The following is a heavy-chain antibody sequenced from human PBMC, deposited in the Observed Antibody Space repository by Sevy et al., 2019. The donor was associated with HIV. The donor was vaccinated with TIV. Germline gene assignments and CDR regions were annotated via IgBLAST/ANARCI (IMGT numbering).Heavy chain of an antibody. V-gene: IGHV3-53*01. Sequence: GGSLRLSCAASAFTVSSNYMSWVRQAPGKGLEWVSVIYSGGSTYYADSVKGRFTISRDNSKNTLYLQMNSLRAEDTAVYYCARGPYYYDSSGMMEGAFDIWGQGTMVTVSS. J-gene: IGHJ3*02. CDR1: AFTVSSNY. D-gene: IGHD3-22*01. CDR3: ARGPYYYDSSGMMEGAFDI. CDR2: IYSGGST.